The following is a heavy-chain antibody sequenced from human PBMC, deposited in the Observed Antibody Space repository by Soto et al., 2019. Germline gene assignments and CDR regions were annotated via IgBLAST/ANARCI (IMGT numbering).Heavy chain of an antibody. V-gene: IGHV3-33*01. CDR3: ARDSWGPDY. D-gene: IGHD3-16*01. CDR1: GFVFRNYG. Sequence: PGGSLRLSCAASGFVFRNYGMHWVRQAPGKGLEWVALIWYDGSDTFYADSVKGRFTISRDNSKNTLYLQMNSLRAEDTAVYYCARDSWGPDYWGQGTLVTVSS. CDR2: IWYDGSDT. J-gene: IGHJ4*02.